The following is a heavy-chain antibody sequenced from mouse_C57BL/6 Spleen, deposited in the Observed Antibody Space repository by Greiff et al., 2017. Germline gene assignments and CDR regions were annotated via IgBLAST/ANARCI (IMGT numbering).Heavy chain of an antibody. Sequence: EVQLQQSGAELVRPGASVKLSCTASGFNIKDDYMHWVKQRPEQGLEWIGWIDPENGDTEYASKFQGKATITADTSSNTAYLQLSSLTSEDTAVYYCTTGGWLLRSGFAYWGQGTLVTVSA. J-gene: IGHJ3*01. V-gene: IGHV14-4*01. CDR1: GFNIKDDY. CDR2: IDPENGDT. D-gene: IGHD2-3*01. CDR3: TTGGWLLRSGFAY.